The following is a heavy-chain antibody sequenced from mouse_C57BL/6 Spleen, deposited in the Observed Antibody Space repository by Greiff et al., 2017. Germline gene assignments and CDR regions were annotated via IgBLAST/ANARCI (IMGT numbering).Heavy chain of an antibody. J-gene: IGHJ3*01. CDR2: IWSGGST. V-gene: IGHV2-2*01. CDR1: GFSLTSYG. Sequence: QVQLKESGPGLVQPSQSLSITCTVSGFSLTSYGVHWVRQSPGQGLEWLGVIWSGGSTDYNAAFISRLSISKDNSKSQVFFKMNSLQADDTAIYYCARGGNYEGFAYWGQGTLVTVSA. D-gene: IGHD2-1*01. CDR3: ARGGNYEGFAY.